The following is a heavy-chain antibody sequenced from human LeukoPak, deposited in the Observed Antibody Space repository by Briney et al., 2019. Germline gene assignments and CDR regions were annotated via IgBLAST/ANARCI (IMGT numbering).Heavy chain of an antibody. CDR3: ARDHYDSSGYYYPYYFDY. CDR2: ISAYNGNT. J-gene: IGHJ4*02. D-gene: IGHD3-22*01. Sequence: ASVKVSCKASGYTFTSYGISWVRQAPGQGLEWMGWISAYNGNTNYAQKLQGRVTMTTDTSTSTAYMELRSLRSDDTAVYYCARDHYDSSGYYYPYYFDYWGQGTLVTVSS. CDR1: GYTFTSYG. V-gene: IGHV1-18*01.